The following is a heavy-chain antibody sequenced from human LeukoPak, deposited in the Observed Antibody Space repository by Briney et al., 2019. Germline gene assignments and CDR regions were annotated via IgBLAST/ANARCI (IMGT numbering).Heavy chain of an antibody. Sequence: PGGSLRLSCAASGFTFSSYEMNWVRQAPGKGLEWVSYISSSGSTIYYADSVKGRFTISRDNAKNSLYLQMNSLRAEDTAVYYCAREYGDFAYYYGMDVWGQGTTVTVSS. D-gene: IGHD4-17*01. CDR1: GFTFSSYE. V-gene: IGHV3-48*03. J-gene: IGHJ6*02. CDR3: AREYGDFAYYYGMDV. CDR2: ISSSGSTI.